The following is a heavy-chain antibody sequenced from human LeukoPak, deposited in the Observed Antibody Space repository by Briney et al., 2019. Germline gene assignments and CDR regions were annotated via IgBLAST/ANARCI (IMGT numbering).Heavy chain of an antibody. J-gene: IGHJ3*02. CDR3: ARDEVSFDI. V-gene: IGHV3-48*03. CDR1: GFTFSSYE. Sequence: GGSLRLSCVASGFTFSSYEMNWVRQAPGKGLEWVSYISSSGSTIYYAESVKGRFTISRDNAKNSLYLQMNSLRAEDTAVYYCARDEVSFDIWGQGTMVTVSS. CDR2: ISSSGSTI.